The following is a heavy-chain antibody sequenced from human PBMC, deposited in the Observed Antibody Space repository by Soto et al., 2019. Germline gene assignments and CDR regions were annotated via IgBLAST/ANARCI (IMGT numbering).Heavy chain of an antibody. CDR1: GFTFSSYG. Sequence: QVQLVESGGGVVQPRRSLRLSCAASGFTFSSYGMHWVRQAPGKGLEWVAVIWYDGSNKYYADSVKGRFTISRDNSKNTLYLQMNSLRAEDTAVYYCAREPGAAVAGALGYWGQGTLVTVSS. J-gene: IGHJ4*02. D-gene: IGHD6-19*01. CDR3: AREPGAAVAGALGY. CDR2: IWYDGSNK. V-gene: IGHV3-33*01.